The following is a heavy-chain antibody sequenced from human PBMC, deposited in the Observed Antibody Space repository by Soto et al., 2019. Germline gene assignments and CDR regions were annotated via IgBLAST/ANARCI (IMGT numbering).Heavy chain of an antibody. Sequence: ASVKVSCKASGYTFTSYGISWVRQAPGQGLEWMGWISAYNGNTNYAQKLQGRVTMTTDTSTSTAYMELRSLRSDDTAVYYCARDGQRGYYYDSSGLLADWFDPWGQGTLVTVSS. J-gene: IGHJ5*02. CDR3: ARDGQRGYYYDSSGLLADWFDP. V-gene: IGHV1-18*04. CDR1: GYTFTSYG. D-gene: IGHD3-22*01. CDR2: ISAYNGNT.